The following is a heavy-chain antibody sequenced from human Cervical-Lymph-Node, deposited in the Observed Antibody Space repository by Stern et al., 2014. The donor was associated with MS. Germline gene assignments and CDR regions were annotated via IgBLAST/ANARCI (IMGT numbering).Heavy chain of an antibody. CDR1: GFTFSTYH. J-gene: IGHJ3*01. V-gene: IGHV1-46*01. Sequence: VQLVESGAEVKKPGASVKLSCKASGFTFSTYHMPWVRQAPGQGLAWVGLINLKDGTTDYAQEFQGRITMTRDTSTSTLYMELSSLRSEDTALYYCAREGVATPIHLKAFDLWGQGTMITVSS. CDR2: INLKDGTT. CDR3: AREGVATPIHLKAFDL. D-gene: IGHD4-23*01.